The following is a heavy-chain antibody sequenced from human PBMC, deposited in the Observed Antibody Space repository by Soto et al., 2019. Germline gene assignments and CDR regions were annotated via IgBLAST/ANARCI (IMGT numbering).Heavy chain of an antibody. CDR3: AREFAREAASTGSFDY. CDR2: IIPIFGTA. CDR1: GGTFSSYA. J-gene: IGHJ4*02. D-gene: IGHD3-9*01. Sequence: QVPLVQSGAEVKKPGSSVKVSCKASGGTFSSYAISWVRQAPGQGLEWMGGIIPIFGTANYAQKFQGRVTITADESTSTAYMELSSLRSEDTAVYYCAREFAREAASTGSFDYWGQGTLVIVSS. V-gene: IGHV1-69*01.